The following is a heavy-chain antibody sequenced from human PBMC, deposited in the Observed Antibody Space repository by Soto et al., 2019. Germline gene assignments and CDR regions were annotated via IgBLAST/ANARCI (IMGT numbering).Heavy chain of an antibody. CDR3: AKKTGRLRLLEWPLRYYFDY. J-gene: IGHJ4*02. Sequence: GGSLRLSCAASGFIFSSYAMSWVRQAPGKGLEWVSAISGSGGSTYYADSVKGRFTISRDNSKNTLYLQMNSLRAEDTAVYYCAKKTGRLRLLEWPLRYYFDYWGQGTLVTVSS. V-gene: IGHV3-23*01. CDR2: ISGSGGST. D-gene: IGHD3-3*01. CDR1: GFIFSSYA.